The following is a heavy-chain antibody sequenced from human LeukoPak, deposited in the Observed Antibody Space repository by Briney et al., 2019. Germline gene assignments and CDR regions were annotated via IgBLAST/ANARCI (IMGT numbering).Heavy chain of an antibody. CDR2: INVGNGDT. V-gene: IGHV1-3*01. CDR3: ARVLGGRRVYYCYGMDL. CDR1: GYTFTSYA. D-gene: IGHD3-16*01. Sequence: ASVKLSCKASGYTFTSYAMHWGRQAPGQRIGWVGWINVGNGDTKYYKKFQGRVTITWDTSASTGYIELSSLKSEDTGVYYCARVLGGRRVYYCYGMDLWGKGTTITGSS. J-gene: IGHJ6*04.